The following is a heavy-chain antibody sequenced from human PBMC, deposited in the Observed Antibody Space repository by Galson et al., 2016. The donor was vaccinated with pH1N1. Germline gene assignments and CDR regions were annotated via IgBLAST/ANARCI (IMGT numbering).Heavy chain of an antibody. D-gene: IGHD3-10*01. V-gene: IGHV3-7*03. CDR3: ASAPRLGELELGDVFDI. CDR1: GFTFSSYW. J-gene: IGHJ3*02. Sequence: SLRLSCAASGFTFSSYWMSWVRQAPGKGLEWVANINQDGSVKYYVDPVKGRFTISRDNAKDSLYLQMSSLRAEDTAVYYCASAPRLGELELGDVFDIWGQGTMVTVSS. CDR2: INQDGSVK.